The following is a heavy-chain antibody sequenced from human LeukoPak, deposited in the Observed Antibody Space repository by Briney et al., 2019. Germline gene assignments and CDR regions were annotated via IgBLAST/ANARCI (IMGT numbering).Heavy chain of an antibody. CDR1: GYTFTSYA. Sequence: ASVKVSCKASGYTFTSYAMNWVRQAPGQGLEWMGWINTNTGNPTYAQGFTGRFVFSLDTSVSTAYLQISSLKAEDTAVYYCARDLGSSWSHYYYGMDVWGQGTTVTVSS. D-gene: IGHD6-13*01. J-gene: IGHJ6*02. CDR3: ARDLGSSWSHYYYGMDV. CDR2: INTNTGNP. V-gene: IGHV7-4-1*02.